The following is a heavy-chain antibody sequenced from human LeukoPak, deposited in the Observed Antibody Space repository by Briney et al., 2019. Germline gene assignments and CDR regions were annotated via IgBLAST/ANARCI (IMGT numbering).Heavy chain of an antibody. Sequence: PGGSLRLSCAASGFTVSSNYMSWVRQAPGKGLEWVSVIYSGGSTYYADSVKGRFTISRDNSKNTLYLQMNSLRAEDTAVYYCAREFTKAVVAFDIWGQGTMVTVSS. CDR1: GFTVSSNY. D-gene: IGHD2-2*01. CDR2: IYSGGST. CDR3: AREFTKAVVAFDI. J-gene: IGHJ3*02. V-gene: IGHV3-53*01.